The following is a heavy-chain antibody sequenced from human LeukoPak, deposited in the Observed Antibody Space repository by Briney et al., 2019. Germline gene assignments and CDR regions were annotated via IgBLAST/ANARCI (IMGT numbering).Heavy chain of an antibody. V-gene: IGHV3-74*01. J-gene: IGHJ4*02. CDR1: GFTFSSYW. CDR2: INSGGRSK. Sequence: GGSLRLSCAASGFTFSSYWMHWVRQAPGKGLVWVLHINSGGRSKNSADSVKGRFTISRDNAKKTLYLQMNSLRADDTAVYYCARHGSAPYFFWGQGTLVTVSS. CDR3: ARHGSAPYFF. D-gene: IGHD1-14*01.